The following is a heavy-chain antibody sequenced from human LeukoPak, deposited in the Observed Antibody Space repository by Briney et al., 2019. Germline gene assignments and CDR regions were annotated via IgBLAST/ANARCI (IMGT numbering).Heavy chain of an antibody. Sequence: GASVKVSCKASGYTFTGYYMHWVRQAPGQGLEWMGWINPNSGGTNYAQKFQGRVTMTRDTSISTAYMELSRLRSDDTAVYYCARVLSYSPTNDAFDIWGQGTMVTVSS. D-gene: IGHD2-21*01. CDR2: INPNSGGT. CDR3: ARVLSYSPTNDAFDI. J-gene: IGHJ3*02. CDR1: GYTFTGYY. V-gene: IGHV1-2*02.